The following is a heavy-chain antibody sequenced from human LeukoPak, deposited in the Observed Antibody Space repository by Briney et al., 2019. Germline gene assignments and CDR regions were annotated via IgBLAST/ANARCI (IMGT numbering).Heavy chain of an antibody. V-gene: IGHV3-21*01. D-gene: IGHD3-10*02. Sequence: GGSLRLSCAASGFTFSAYNMNWVRRTPGKGLEWVSSITTSSTYMFYADSVRGRFTISRDNAENSLYLQMNSLRDEDTAVYYCAELGITMIGGVWGKGTTVTISS. J-gene: IGHJ6*03. CDR1: GFTFSAYN. CDR3: AELGITMIGGV. CDR2: ITTSSTYM.